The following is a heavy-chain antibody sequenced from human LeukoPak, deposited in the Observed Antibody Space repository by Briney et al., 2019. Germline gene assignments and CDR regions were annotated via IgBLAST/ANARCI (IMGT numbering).Heavy chain of an antibody. CDR1: GITLSNYG. V-gene: IGHV3-23*01. CDR2: IGGSGGGT. Sequence: PGGSLRLSCAVSGITLSNYGMSWVRQSPGTGLEWVGGIGGSGGGTYYADSVKGRFTISKDNPKNTLYLQMNSLRAEDTAVYFCAKRGVVIRVILVGCHKEAYYFDFWGQGALVTVSS. D-gene: IGHD3-22*01. CDR3: AKRGVVIRVILVGCHKEAYYFDF. J-gene: IGHJ4*02.